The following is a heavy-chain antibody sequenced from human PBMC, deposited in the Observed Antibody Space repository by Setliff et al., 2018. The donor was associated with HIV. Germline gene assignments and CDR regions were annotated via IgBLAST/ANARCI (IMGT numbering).Heavy chain of an antibody. V-gene: IGHV4-59*08. Sequence: PSETLSLTCTVSGRSISSYYWSWIRQPPGKGLEWIGYIYYSGSPNYNPSLKSRVTISVDTSENQFSLKLSSVTAADTAVYYCARHMGRAYYDYAGGSYRRGDAFDIWGLGTMVTVSS. D-gene: IGHD3-16*02. CDR2: IYYSGSP. J-gene: IGHJ3*02. CDR3: ARHMGRAYYDYAGGSYRRGDAFDI. CDR1: GRSISSYY.